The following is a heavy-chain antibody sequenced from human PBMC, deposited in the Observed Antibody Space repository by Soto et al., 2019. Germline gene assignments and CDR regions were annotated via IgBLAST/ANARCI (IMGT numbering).Heavy chain of an antibody. CDR2: IIPILGIA. D-gene: IGHD2-15*01. CDR3: GRDLSRDIVVVVAANHAFDI. CDR1: GGTFSSYT. Sequence: ASLKVSCKASGGTFSSYTISWVRQAPGQGLEWMGRIIPILGIANYAQKFQGRVTITADKSTSTAYMELSSLRSEDTAVYYCGRDLSRDIVVVVAANHAFDIWG. J-gene: IGHJ3*02. V-gene: IGHV1-69*04.